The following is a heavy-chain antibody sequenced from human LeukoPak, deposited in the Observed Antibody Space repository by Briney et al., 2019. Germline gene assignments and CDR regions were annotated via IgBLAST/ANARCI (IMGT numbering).Heavy chain of an antibody. D-gene: IGHD4-17*01. Sequence: SETLSLTCAVYGGSFSGYYWSWIRQPPGKGLEWIGEINHSGSTNYNPSLKSRVTISVDTSKNQFSLKLSSVTAADTAVYYCARGGDYGDKDDAFDIWGQGTMVTVSS. CDR2: INHSGST. CDR3: ARGGDYGDKDDAFDI. CDR1: GGSFSGYY. V-gene: IGHV4-34*01. J-gene: IGHJ3*02.